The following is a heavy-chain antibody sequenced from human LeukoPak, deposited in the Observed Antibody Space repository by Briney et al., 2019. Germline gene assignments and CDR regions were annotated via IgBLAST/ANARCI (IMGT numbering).Heavy chain of an antibody. J-gene: IGHJ4*02. CDR3: VRDRDSTGYYDY. CDR2: IYSGGST. CDR1: GFTVSSNY. V-gene: IGHV3-53*05. Sequence: GGSLRLSCAASGFTVSSNYMSWVRQAPGKGLEWVSVIYSGGSTYYADSVKGRFTISRDNSKNTLYLQTNSLRAEDTALYYCVRDRDSTGYYDYWGQGTLVTVSS. D-gene: IGHD3-22*01.